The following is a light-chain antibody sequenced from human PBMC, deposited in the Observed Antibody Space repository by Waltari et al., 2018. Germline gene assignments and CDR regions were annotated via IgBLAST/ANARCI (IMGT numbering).Light chain of an antibody. CDR3: QQSYSIPDT. V-gene: IGKV1-39*01. CDR2: TAS. Sequence: DIQLTQSPSSLSASIGDRVTITCRASQSIRKYVNWYQQKPGKAPHLLIYTASNLQRGVPSRFSGSGSGTDFTLTISSLQPEDFATYFCQQSYSIPDTFGQGTKLEI. CDR1: QSIRKY. J-gene: IGKJ2*01.